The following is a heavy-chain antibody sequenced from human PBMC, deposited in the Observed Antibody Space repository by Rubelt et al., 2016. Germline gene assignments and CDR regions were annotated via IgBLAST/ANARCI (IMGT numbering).Heavy chain of an antibody. D-gene: IGHD6-6*01. V-gene: IGHV1-68*02. CDR2: ITLYKANT. Sequence: QVQLVQSGAEVKKPGASVKVSCKASGYPFTYCSLHWLQQAPGQGLERMRWITLYKANTNYAKKFQGRVTITRDMCLRTACVELSSVRSEDSAVYYGARSASIAGDWGQGTLVTVSS. J-gene: IGHJ4*02. CDR3: ARSASIAGD. CDR1: GYPFTYCS.